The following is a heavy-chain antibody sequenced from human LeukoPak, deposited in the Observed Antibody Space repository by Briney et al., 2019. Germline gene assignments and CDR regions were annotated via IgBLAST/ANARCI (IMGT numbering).Heavy chain of an antibody. Sequence: GGSLRLSCAASGFTFSSYGMHWVRQAPGKGLDWVAFIRYDGSNKYYADSVKGRFTISRDNSKNTLYLHMNSLRADDTAVYYCAKDSRRYYYGSGGAPTGPYYYYNLDVWGKGTTVTFSS. D-gene: IGHD3-10*01. J-gene: IGHJ6*03. CDR1: GFTFSSYG. CDR3: AKDSRRYYYGSGGAPTGPYYYYNLDV. CDR2: IRYDGSNK. V-gene: IGHV3-30*02.